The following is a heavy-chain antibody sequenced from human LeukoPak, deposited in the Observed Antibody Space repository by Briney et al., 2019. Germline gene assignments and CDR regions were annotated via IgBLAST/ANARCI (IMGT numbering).Heavy chain of an antibody. CDR2: IIPIFGTA. D-gene: IGHD3-22*01. CDR3: AREGLKSYYDSSGYYTYFDY. Sequence: SVKVSCKTSGYTFTNFGISWVRQAPGQGLEWMGRIIPIFGTANYAQKFQGRVTITTDESTSTAYMELSSLRSEDTAVYYCAREGLKSYYDSSGYYTYFDYWGQGTLVTVSS. J-gene: IGHJ4*02. CDR1: GYTFTNFG. V-gene: IGHV1-69*05.